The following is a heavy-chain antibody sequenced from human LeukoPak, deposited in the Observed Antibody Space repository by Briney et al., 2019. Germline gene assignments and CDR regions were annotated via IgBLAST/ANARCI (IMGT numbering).Heavy chain of an antibody. J-gene: IGHJ3*02. CDR2: MNPNSGNT. CDR1: GYTFTSYD. CDR3: AFTIFGVVPNAFDI. D-gene: IGHD3-3*01. Sequence: ASVKVSCKASGYTFTSYDINWVRQATGQGLEWMGWMNPNSGNTGYALKFQGRVTMTRNTSISTAYMELSSLRSEDTAVYYCAFTIFGVVPNAFDIWGQGTMVTVSS. V-gene: IGHV1-8*01.